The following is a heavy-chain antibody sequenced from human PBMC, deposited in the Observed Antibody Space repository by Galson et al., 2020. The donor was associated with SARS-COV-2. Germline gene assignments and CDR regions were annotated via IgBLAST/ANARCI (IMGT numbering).Heavy chain of an antibody. CDR1: GVSISNTS. J-gene: IGHJ4*02. D-gene: IGHD6-19*01. Sequence: ETSETLSLTCTVFGVSISNTSWSWIRQPDGAGLEWIGRINSSGRSNYNHSLKSRVTMSLDTSKNQFSLRLSSVTAADRDVDYCAREIPGQYSSGWKAYYFDYWGQGILVTVSS. V-gene: IGHV4-4*07. CDR3: AREIPGQYSSGWKAYYFDY. CDR2: INSSGRS.